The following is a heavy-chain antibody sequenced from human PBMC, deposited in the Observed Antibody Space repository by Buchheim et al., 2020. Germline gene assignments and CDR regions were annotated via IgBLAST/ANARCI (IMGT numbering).Heavy chain of an antibody. CDR2: IIPILGIA. D-gene: IGHD3-22*01. J-gene: IGHJ5*02. CDR3: AREGSYYYDSSGPGWFDP. Sequence: QVQLVQSGAEVKKPGSSVKVSCKASGGTFSSYTISWVRQAPGQGLERMGRIIPILGIANYAQKFQGRVTITADKSTSTAYMELSSLRSEDTAVYYCAREGSYYYDSSGPGWFDPWGQGTL. V-gene: IGHV1-69*08. CDR1: GGTFSSYT.